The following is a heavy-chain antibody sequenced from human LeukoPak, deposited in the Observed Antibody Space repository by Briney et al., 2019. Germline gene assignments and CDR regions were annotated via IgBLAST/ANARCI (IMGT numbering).Heavy chain of an antibody. Sequence: GASVKVSCKASGYTFTGYYVHWVRQAPGQGLEWMGRINPNSGGTNYAQTFQGRVTMTRDTSITTAYLEVSSLRSDDTAVYYCARHPWSNDAFDIWGQGTMVTVSS. CDR3: ARHPWSNDAFDI. D-gene: IGHD1/OR15-1a*01. CDR2: INPNSGGT. V-gene: IGHV1-2*06. CDR1: GYTFTGYY. J-gene: IGHJ3*02.